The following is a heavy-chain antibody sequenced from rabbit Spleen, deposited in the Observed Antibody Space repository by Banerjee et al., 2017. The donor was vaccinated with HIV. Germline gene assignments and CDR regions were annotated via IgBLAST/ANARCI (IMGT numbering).Heavy chain of an antibody. CDR1: GFDFSSNA. CDR2: IDPVFGSA. Sequence: QEQLVESGGGLVQPEGSLTLTCKASGFDFSSNAMCWVRQAPGKGLEWIGYIDPVFGSAYYASWVNGRFSISRGNTQNTVSLQLNSLTAADTATYFCARGGGLWGQGTLVTVS. J-gene: IGHJ3*01. V-gene: IGHV1S47*01. CDR3: ARGGGL.